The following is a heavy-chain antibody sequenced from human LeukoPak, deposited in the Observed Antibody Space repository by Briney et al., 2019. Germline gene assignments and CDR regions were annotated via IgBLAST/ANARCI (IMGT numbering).Heavy chain of an antibody. CDR3: AKGGYYYDSSGYYPLTPQLDY. CDR1: GYTFTSYY. D-gene: IGHD3-22*01. J-gene: IGHJ4*02. Sequence: SCKASGYTFTSYYMHWVRQAPGKGLEWVAVISYDGSNKYYADSVKGRFTIPRDNSKNTLYLQMNSLRAEDTAVYYCAKGGYYYDSSGYYPLTPQLDYWGQGTLVTVSS. CDR2: ISYDGSNK. V-gene: IGHV3-30*18.